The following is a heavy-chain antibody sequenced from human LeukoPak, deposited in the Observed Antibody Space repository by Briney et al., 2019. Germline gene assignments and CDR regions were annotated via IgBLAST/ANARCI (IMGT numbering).Heavy chain of an antibody. D-gene: IGHD6-19*01. CDR3: VRISIAVAGRGDYFDY. Sequence: ASVTVSCKASGGTFSSYAISWVRQAPGQGLEWMGRIIPILGIANYAQKFQGRVTITADKSTSTDYMELSSLRSEDTAVYYCVRISIAVAGRGDYFDYWGQGTLLTVSS. V-gene: IGHV1-69*04. CDR1: GGTFSSYA. CDR2: IIPILGIA. J-gene: IGHJ4*02.